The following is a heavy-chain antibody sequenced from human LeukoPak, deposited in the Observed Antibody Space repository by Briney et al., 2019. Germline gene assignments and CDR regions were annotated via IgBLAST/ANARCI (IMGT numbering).Heavy chain of an antibody. J-gene: IGHJ4*02. Sequence: GGSLRLSCAASGFTFSSYATHWVRQAPGKGLEWVAVISCDGSNKYYADSVKGRFTISRDNSKNTLYLQMNSLRAEDTAVYYCVLSYDSSPYLPSFDYWGQGALVTVSS. D-gene: IGHD3-22*01. CDR1: GFTFSSYA. CDR3: VLSYDSSPYLPSFDY. CDR2: ISCDGSNK. V-gene: IGHV3-30*04.